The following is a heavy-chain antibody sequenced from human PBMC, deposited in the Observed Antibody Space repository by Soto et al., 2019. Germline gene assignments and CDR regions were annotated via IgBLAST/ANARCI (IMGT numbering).Heavy chain of an antibody. J-gene: IGHJ4*02. CDR1: GFTFSNAW. V-gene: IGHV3-15*01. CDR3: TTDYYDSSGYYYYFDY. D-gene: IGHD3-22*01. CDR2: IKSKTDGGTT. Sequence: PGWSLRLSCAASGFTFSNAWMSWVRQAPGKGLEWVGRIKSKTDGGTTDYAAPVKGRFTISRDDSKNTLYLQMNSLKTEDTAVYYCTTDYYDSSGYYYYFDYWGQGTLVTVSS.